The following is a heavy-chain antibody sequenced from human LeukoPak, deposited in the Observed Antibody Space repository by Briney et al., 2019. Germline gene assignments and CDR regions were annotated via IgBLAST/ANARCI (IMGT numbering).Heavy chain of an antibody. CDR2: ISGGST. V-gene: IGHV3-23*01. Sequence: PGGSLRLSCAASGFTFSSYAMSWVRQAPGKGLEWVSAISGGSTYYADSVKGRFTISRDNSKNTLYLQMNSLRAEDTAVYYCATSAPRGQGTLVTVSS. CDR3: ATSAP. J-gene: IGHJ5*02. CDR1: GFTFSSYA.